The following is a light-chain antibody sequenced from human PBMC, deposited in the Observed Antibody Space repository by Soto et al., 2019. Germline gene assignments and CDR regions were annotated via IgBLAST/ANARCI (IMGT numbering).Light chain of an antibody. CDR1: QSVSNN. J-gene: IGKJ1*01. CDR2: GAS. Sequence: EIVMTQSPATLSVSPGERATLSCRASQSVSNNLAWYQQKPGQAPRLLIYGASSRATGIPDRFSGSGSGTDFTLTISRLEPEDFAVYYCQQYNNWPRTFGQGTKVDIK. V-gene: IGKV3D-15*01. CDR3: QQYNNWPRT.